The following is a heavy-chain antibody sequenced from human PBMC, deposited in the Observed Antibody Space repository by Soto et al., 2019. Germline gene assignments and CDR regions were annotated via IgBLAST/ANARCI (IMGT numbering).Heavy chain of an antibody. CDR3: ARADGADNWNRPGPRGD. CDR2: ISSSSSTI. D-gene: IGHD1-20*01. J-gene: IGHJ4*02. V-gene: IGHV3-48*01. Sequence: GGSLRLSCAASGFTFSSYSMNWVRQAPGKGLEWVSYISSSSSTIYYADSVKGRFTISRDNAKNSLYLQMNSLRAEDTAVYYCARADGADNWNRPGPRGDWGQGTLVTVSS. CDR1: GFTFSSYS.